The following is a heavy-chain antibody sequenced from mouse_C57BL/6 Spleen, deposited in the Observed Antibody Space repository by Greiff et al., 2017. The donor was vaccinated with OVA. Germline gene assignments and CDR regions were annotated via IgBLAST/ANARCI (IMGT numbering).Heavy chain of an antibody. J-gene: IGHJ1*03. CDR1: GYTFTSYW. CDR2: INPSNGGT. D-gene: IGHD2-2*01. Sequence: QVQLQQSGTELVKPGASVKLSCKASGYTFTSYWMHWVKQRPGQGLEWIGNINPSNGGTNYNEKFKSKATLTVDKSSSTAYMQLSSLTSEDSAVYYCARGDYGYDGPDVWGTGTTVTVSS. V-gene: IGHV1-53*01. CDR3: ARGDYGYDGPDV.